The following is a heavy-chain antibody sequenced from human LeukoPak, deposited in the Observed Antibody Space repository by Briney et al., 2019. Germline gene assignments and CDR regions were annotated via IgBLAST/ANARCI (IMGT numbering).Heavy chain of an antibody. J-gene: IGHJ4*02. CDR2: IIPIFGTA. D-gene: IGHD2-2*01. Sequence: SVRVSCKASGGTFSSYAISWVRQAPGQGLEWMGGIIPIFGTANYAQKFQGRVTITADESTSTAYMELSSLRSEDTAVYYCARGYCSSTSCYSFDYWGQGTLVTVSS. CDR3: ARGYCSSTSCYSFDY. V-gene: IGHV1-69*13. CDR1: GGTFSSYA.